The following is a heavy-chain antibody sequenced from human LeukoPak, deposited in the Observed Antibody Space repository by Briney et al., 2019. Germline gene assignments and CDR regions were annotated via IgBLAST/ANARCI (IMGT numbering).Heavy chain of an antibody. V-gene: IGHV4-59*12. CDR1: GGSISSYY. CDR3: AREELRGPRAYCSSTSCFRGYFDY. Sequence: SETLSLTCTVSGGSISSYYWSWIRQPPGKGLEWIGYIYYSGSTNYNPSLKSRVTISVDTSRNQFSLKLSSVTAADTAVYYCAREELRGPRAYCSSTSCFRGYFDYWGQGTLVTVSS. J-gene: IGHJ4*02. D-gene: IGHD2-2*01. CDR2: IYYSGST.